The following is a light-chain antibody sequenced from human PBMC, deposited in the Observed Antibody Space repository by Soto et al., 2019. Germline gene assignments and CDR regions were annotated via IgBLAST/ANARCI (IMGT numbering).Light chain of an antibody. CDR2: DVS. CDR3: SAYAVSLTKV. J-gene: IGLJ3*02. V-gene: IGLV2-11*01. CDR1: SSDVGGYNY. Sequence: QSALTQPRSVSGSPGQSVTISCTGTSSDVGGYNYVSWYQQHPGKAPKLMIYDVSKRPSGVPDRFSGSKSGNTASLTISGFQCVDGGDYYCSAYAVSLTKVFGGG.